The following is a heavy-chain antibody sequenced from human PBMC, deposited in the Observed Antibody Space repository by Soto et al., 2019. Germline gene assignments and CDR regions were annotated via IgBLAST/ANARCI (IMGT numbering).Heavy chain of an antibody. CDR2: IYYSGST. Sequence: QLQLQESGPGLVKPSVTLSLTCTVSGGSISSSSYYWGWIRQPLGKGLEWIGSIYYSGSTYYNPSLTSRVTISVDTSKNQFSLKLSSVTAADTAVYYCARHTWGRQRGWFDPWGQGTLVTVSS. V-gene: IGHV4-39*01. CDR1: GGSISSSSYY. D-gene: IGHD2-2*01. CDR3: ARHTWGRQRGWFDP. J-gene: IGHJ5*02.